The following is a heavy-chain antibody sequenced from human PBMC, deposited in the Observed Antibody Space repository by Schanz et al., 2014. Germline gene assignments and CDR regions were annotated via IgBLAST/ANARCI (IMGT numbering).Heavy chain of an antibody. V-gene: IGHV3-23*01. CDR1: GFTFSSYA. CDR3: ARDRRNADLDY. J-gene: IGHJ4*02. Sequence: EVQLLESGGGLVQPGGSLRLSCAASGFTFSSYAMCWVRQAPGKGLEWVSAISGGGGTTYYTDSGKGRFTSSRDNSKSTLYLQMNSLRAEDTALYYCARDRRNADLDYWGQGTLVTVSS. D-gene: IGHD1-1*01. CDR2: ISGGGGTT.